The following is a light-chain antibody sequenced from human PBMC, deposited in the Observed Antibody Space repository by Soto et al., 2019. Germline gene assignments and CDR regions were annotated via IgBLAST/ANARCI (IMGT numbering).Light chain of an antibody. V-gene: IGLV2-14*01. Sequence: QSALTQPASVSGSPGQSITISCTGTSSDVGGYNYVSWYQQHPGKAPKLMIFEVSDRPSGVSNRFSGSKSGNTASLTISGLQAEDEAHYYCSSYTSSNTLVFGGGTKLPVL. J-gene: IGLJ2*01. CDR2: EVS. CDR3: SSYTSSNTLV. CDR1: SSDVGGYNY.